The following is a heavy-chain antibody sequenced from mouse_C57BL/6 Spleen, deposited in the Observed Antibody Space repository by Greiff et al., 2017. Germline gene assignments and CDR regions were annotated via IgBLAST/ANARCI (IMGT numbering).Heavy chain of an antibody. J-gene: IGHJ3*01. Sequence: QVQLQQPGAELVMPGASVKLSCKASGYTFTSYWMHWVKQRPGQGLEWIGEIDPSDSYTNYNQKFKGKSTLTVDKSSSTAYMQLSSLTSEDSAVYYGERYYYGSSSFAYWGQGTLVTVSA. CDR1: GYTFTSYW. V-gene: IGHV1-69*01. D-gene: IGHD1-1*01. CDR2: IDPSDSYT. CDR3: ERYYYGSSSFAY.